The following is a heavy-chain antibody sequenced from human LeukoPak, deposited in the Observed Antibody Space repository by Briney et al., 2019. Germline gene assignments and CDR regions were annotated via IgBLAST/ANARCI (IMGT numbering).Heavy chain of an antibody. CDR3: ARDYAGSPDY. Sequence: PGGSLRLSCTASGFTFSTYWINWVPQSPGKGLVWVALINGDGSTTTHADSVKGRFTISRDNAKNTAYLQMNSLRDEDTAVYFCARDYAGSPDYWGQGTLVTVSA. J-gene: IGHJ4*02. D-gene: IGHD3-10*01. CDR1: GFTFSTYW. CDR2: INGDGSTT. V-gene: IGHV3-74*03.